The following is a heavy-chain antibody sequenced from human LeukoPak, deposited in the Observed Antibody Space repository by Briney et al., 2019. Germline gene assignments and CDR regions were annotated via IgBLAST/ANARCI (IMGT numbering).Heavy chain of an antibody. V-gene: IGHV4-39*07. CDR3: ARREPHGDYGGKIRYYYYMDV. J-gene: IGHJ6*03. Sequence: SETLSLTCTVSGGSISTSSYYWSWIRQSPGKGLEWIGEINHSGSTNYNPSLKSRVTISVDTFKNQFSLKLSSVTAADTAVYYCARREPHGDYGGKIRYYYYMDVWGKGTTITISS. CDR1: GGSISTSSYY. D-gene: IGHD4-23*01. CDR2: INHSGST.